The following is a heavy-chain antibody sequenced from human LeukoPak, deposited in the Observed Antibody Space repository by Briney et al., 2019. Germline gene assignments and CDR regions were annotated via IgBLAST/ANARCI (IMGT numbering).Heavy chain of an antibody. V-gene: IGHV3-66*01. J-gene: IGHJ3*02. Sequence: GGSLRLSCAASGFTVSSNYMSWVRQAPGKGREWVSVIYSGGSTYYADSVKGRFTISRDNSKNTLYLQMNSLRAEDTAVYYCARERWFGERAFDIWGQGTMVTVSS. CDR2: IYSGGST. CDR3: ARERWFGERAFDI. CDR1: GFTVSSNY. D-gene: IGHD3-10*01.